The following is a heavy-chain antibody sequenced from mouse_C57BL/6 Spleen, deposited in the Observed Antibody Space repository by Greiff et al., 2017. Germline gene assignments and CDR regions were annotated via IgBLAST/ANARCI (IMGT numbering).Heavy chain of an antibody. CDR1: GFTFSDYY. Sequence: EVKLMESGGGLVQPGGSLKLSCAASGFTFSDYYMYWVRQTPEKRLEWVAYISNGGGSTYYPDTVKGRFTISRDNAKNTLYLQMSRLKSEDTAMYYCARHLYDYDGGYAMDYWGQGTSVTVSS. CDR2: ISNGGGST. V-gene: IGHV5-12*01. D-gene: IGHD2-4*01. CDR3: ARHLYDYDGGYAMDY. J-gene: IGHJ4*01.